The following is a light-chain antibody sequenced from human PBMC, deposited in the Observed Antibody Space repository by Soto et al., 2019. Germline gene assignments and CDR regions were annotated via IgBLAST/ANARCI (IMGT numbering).Light chain of an antibody. V-gene: IGKV3-15*01. CDR2: GAS. CDR3: QQYFEWPPMT. J-gene: IGKJ1*01. Sequence: EVVMTQSPATLSVSPGERATLSCRASETVATNLAWYQQKPGQAPRLLISGASTRAAGISDRLRGSGSGTEFTLTISSLRSEDAAIYDCQQYFEWPPMTFGQGTKVEI. CDR1: ETVATN.